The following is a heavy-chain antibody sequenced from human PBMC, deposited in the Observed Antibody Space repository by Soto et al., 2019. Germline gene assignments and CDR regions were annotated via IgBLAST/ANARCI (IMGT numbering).Heavy chain of an antibody. CDR2: ISAYNGNT. CDR1: GYTFTSYG. J-gene: IGHJ3*02. V-gene: IGHV1-18*04. D-gene: IGHD3-22*01. Sequence: QVQLVQSGAEVKKPGASVKVSCKASGYTFTSYGISWVRQAPGQGLEWMGRISAYNGNTNYAQKLQGRVTMTTDTSTSTAYMELRSLRADDTAVYYCARYDSSVYYYDYGGGPQNAFDIWGQGTMVTVSS. CDR3: ARYDSSVYYYDYGGGPQNAFDI.